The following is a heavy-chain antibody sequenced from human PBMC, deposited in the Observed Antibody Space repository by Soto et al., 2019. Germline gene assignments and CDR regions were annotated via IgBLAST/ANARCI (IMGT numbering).Heavy chain of an antibody. J-gene: IGHJ6*02. CDR3: ARVQPGYYYYYGMDV. V-gene: IGHV1-2*06. CDR2: INPNSGGT. Sequence: ASVKVSCEASGYTFTGCYIHWVRQAPGQGLEWMGRINPNSGGTNYAQKFQGRVTMTRDTSISTAYMELSRLRSDDTAVYYCARVQPGYYYYYGMDVWGQGTTVTVSS. CDR1: GYTFTGCY.